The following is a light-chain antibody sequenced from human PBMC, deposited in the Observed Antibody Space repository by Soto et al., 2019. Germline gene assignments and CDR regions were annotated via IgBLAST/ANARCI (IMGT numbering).Light chain of an antibody. Sequence: QSALTQPASVSGSPGQSITISCTGTRSDVGSYNLVSWYQQHPGKAPKLMIYEGSKRPSGVSNRFSGSKSGNTASLTISGLQAEDVADYYCCSYAGSSTFVVFGGGTKVTVL. V-gene: IGLV2-23*03. CDR1: RSDVGSYNL. J-gene: IGLJ2*01. CDR3: CSYAGSSTFVV. CDR2: EGS.